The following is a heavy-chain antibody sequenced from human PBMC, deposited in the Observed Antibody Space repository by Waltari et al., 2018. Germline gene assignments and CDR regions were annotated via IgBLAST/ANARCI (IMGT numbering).Heavy chain of an antibody. CDR3: ARGGLRFYYGMDV. Sequence: EVQLVESGGGLVQPGGYLRLSCAASGFTFSSYWMRWVRPAPGKGLEWVANIKQDGSEKYYVDSVKGRFTISRDNAKNSLYLQMNSLGAEDTAVYYCARGGLRFYYGMDVWGQGTTVTVSS. J-gene: IGHJ6*02. V-gene: IGHV3-7*04. D-gene: IGHD3-3*01. CDR2: IKQDGSEK. CDR1: GFTFSSYW.